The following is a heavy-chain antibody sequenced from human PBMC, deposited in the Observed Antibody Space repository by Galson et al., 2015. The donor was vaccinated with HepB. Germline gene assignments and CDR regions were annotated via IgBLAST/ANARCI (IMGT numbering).Heavy chain of an antibody. CDR1: GFTFSSYA. Sequence: SLRLSCAASGFTFSSYAMNWVRQAPGKGREGVSVITVSGSNTYYADSVKGRFPIPKDSSKNRLFLRMNGLRAEDTAVYFCANAVHLWFPSHAFNYGMDVWGQGTTVTVSS. V-gene: IGHV3-23*01. D-gene: IGHD5-18*01. CDR3: ANAVHLWFPSHAFNYGMDV. J-gene: IGHJ6*02. CDR2: ITVSGSNT.